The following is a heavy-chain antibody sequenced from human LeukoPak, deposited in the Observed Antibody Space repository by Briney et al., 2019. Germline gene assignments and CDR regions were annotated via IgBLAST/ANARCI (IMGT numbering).Heavy chain of an antibody. V-gene: IGHV3-49*04. J-gene: IGHJ4*02. CDR3: TRAPYSNYVNLDY. Sequence: PGGSLRLSCTASGFTFGDYAMTWVRQAPGKGLEWVGFIRSKAFGGTTEYAASVKGRFTISRDDSKSIAYLQMNSLKTEDTAVYYCTRAPYSNYVNLDYWGQGTLVTVSS. CDR2: IRSKAFGGTT. CDR1: GFTFGDYA. D-gene: IGHD4-11*01.